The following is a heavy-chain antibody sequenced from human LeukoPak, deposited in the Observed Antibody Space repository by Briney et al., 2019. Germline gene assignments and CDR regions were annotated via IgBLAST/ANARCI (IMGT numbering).Heavy chain of an antibody. D-gene: IGHD3-10*01. CDR3: ARDSILWFGELFKSPNWFDP. V-gene: IGHV4-39*07. Sequence: SETLSLTCTVSGGSISSSSYYWGWIRQAPGKGLEWIGSIYYSGSTYYNPSLKSRVTISVDTSKNQFSLKLSSVTAADTAVYYCARDSILWFGELFKSPNWFDPWGQGTLVTVSS. CDR1: GGSISSSSYY. CDR2: IYYSGST. J-gene: IGHJ5*02.